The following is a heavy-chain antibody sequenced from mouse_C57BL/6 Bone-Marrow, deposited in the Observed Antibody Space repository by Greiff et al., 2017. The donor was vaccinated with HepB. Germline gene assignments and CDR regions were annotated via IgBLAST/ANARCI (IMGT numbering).Heavy chain of an antibody. CDR1: GYSITSGYY. Sequence: EVKLQESGPGLVKPSQSLSLTCSVTGYSITSGYYWNWIRQFPGNKLEWMGYISYDGSNNYNPSLKNRISITRDTSKNQFFMKLNSVTTEDTATYYCARGYYDYARGLHFDYWGQGTTLTVSS. CDR2: ISYDGSN. D-gene: IGHD2-4*01. J-gene: IGHJ2*01. CDR3: ARGYYDYARGLHFDY. V-gene: IGHV3-6*01.